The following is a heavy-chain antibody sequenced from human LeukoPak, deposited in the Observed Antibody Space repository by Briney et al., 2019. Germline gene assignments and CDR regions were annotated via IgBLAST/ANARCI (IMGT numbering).Heavy chain of an antibody. J-gene: IGHJ4*02. CDR1: GYTFTSYD. CDR2: MNPNSGNT. Sequence: ASVKVSCKASGYTFTSYDINWVRQATGQGLEWMGWMNPNSGNTGHAQKFQGRVTMTRNTSISTAYMELSGLRSKDTAVYYCARKRGVHNDYWGQGTLVTVSS. V-gene: IGHV1-8*01. CDR3: ARKRGVHNDY. D-gene: IGHD2-8*01.